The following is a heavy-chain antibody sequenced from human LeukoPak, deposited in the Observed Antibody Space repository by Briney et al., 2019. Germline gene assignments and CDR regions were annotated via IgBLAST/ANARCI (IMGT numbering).Heavy chain of an antibody. D-gene: IGHD6-13*01. J-gene: IGHJ6*03. CDR3: ARDSGGDEYSSSWYSHSFYYYYMDV. CDR2: MNPNSGNT. V-gene: IGHV1-8*02. Sequence: ASVKVSCKASGYTFTSYDINWVRQATGQGLEWMGWMNPNSGNTGYAQKFQGRVTMTRDTSTSTVYMELSSLRSEDTAVYYCARDSGGDEYSSSWYSHSFYYYYMDVWGKGTTVTISS. CDR1: GYTFTSYD.